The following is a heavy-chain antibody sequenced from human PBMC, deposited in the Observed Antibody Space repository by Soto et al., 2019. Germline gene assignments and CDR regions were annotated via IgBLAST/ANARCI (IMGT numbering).Heavy chain of an antibody. Sequence: PSETLSLTCTVSGGSISSGDYYWSWIRLPPGKGLEWIGYIYYSGSTYYNPSLKSRITISVDTSKNQFSLKLSSVTAADTAVYYCARDSRGYSYGYIHYYYYYGMDVWGQGTTVTVSS. J-gene: IGHJ6*02. D-gene: IGHD5-18*01. V-gene: IGHV4-30-4*01. CDR2: IYYSGST. CDR1: GGSISSGDYY. CDR3: ARDSRGYSYGYIHYYYYYGMDV.